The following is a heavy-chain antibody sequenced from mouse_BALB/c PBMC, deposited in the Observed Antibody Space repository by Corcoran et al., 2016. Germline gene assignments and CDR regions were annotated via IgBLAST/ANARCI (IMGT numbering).Heavy chain of an antibody. Sequence: EVQLQQSGAELVKPGASVKLSCTASGFNIKDTYMHWVKQRPEQGLEWIGRIDPANGNTKYDPKFQGKATITADTSSNTAYLQLSSLTSEDTAVYYCARWDYYGYTLDYWGQGTTLTVSS. CDR3: ARWDYYGYTLDY. J-gene: IGHJ2*01. V-gene: IGHV14-3*02. D-gene: IGHD1-2*01. CDR1: GFNIKDTY. CDR2: IDPANGNT.